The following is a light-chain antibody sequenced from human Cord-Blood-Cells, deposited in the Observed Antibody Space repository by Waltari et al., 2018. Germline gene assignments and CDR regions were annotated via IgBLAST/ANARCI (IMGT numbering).Light chain of an antibody. Sequence: IVLTRSPAPLSFSPGERATLSCRASQSVSSYLAWYQQKPGQAPRLLIYDASNRATGIPARFSGSGSGTDFTLTISSLEPEDFAVYYCQQRSNWPALTFGGGTKVEIK. J-gene: IGKJ4*01. CDR3: QQRSNWPALT. CDR2: DAS. CDR1: QSVSSY. V-gene: IGKV3-11*01.